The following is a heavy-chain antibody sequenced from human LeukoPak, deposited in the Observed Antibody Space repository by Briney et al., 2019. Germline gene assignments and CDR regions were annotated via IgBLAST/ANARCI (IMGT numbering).Heavy chain of an antibody. CDR3: ARGGRSLVAAQFDL. Sequence: PSETLSLTCAVYGASFSGYYWSWIRQPPGKGLEWIGEINHSGSTNYNPSLKSRVTISVDTSKNQFSLKLSSVTAADTAVYYCARGGRSLVAAQFDLWGRGTLVTVSS. CDR1: GASFSGYY. D-gene: IGHD2-15*01. J-gene: IGHJ2*01. V-gene: IGHV4-34*01. CDR2: INHSGST.